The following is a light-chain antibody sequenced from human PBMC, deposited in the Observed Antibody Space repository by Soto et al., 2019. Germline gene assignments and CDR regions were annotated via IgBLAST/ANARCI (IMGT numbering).Light chain of an antibody. V-gene: IGKV3-15*01. CDR2: GAS. CDR1: QSVSSN. Sequence: ETVMTQSPATLSVSPGERATLSCRASQSVSSNLAWLQQKPGQAPRPLIYGASTRATAFPARFSGSGSGTEFTLTISSLQSEDFAVYYCQQYNNWPYTFGQGTKLEIK. CDR3: QQYNNWPYT. J-gene: IGKJ2*01.